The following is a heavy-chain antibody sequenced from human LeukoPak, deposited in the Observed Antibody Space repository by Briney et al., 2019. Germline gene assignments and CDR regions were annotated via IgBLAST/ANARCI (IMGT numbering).Heavy chain of an antibody. CDR3: ARHRREQGTTQRTFDL. Sequence: GESLKVSCKGSGYSFTTYWIAWVRQMPGKGLEWMGLFSPGSSEIRYSPSFQGQVTFSADKSIDTAYLQWSSLEASDTAMYYCARHRREQGTTQRTFDLWGQGTMVAVSS. CDR2: FSPGSSEI. J-gene: IGHJ3*01. D-gene: IGHD1/OR15-1a*01. CDR1: GYSFTTYW. V-gene: IGHV5-51*01.